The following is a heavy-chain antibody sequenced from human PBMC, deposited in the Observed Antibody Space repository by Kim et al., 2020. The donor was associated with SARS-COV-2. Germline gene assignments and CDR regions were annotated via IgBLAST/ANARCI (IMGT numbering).Heavy chain of an antibody. J-gene: IGHJ6*03. CDR3: AKDSVSDYYYYYMDV. D-gene: IGHD1-26*01. Sequence: DSVKGRFTISRDNSKTTLYLQMNSLRAEDTAVYYCAKDSVSDYYYYYMDVWGKGTTVTVSS. V-gene: IGHV3-23*01.